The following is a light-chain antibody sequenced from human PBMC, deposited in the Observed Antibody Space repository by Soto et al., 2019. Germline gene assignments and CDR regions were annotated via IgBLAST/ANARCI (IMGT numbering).Light chain of an antibody. Sequence: EIVWTQSPGTLSSSPGERATLSCRASQIVTSNYLAWYQQKPGQAPRLLIFGASIRAAGLPDRFSGSGSGTDFTLTISRLEPEDFAVYYCQQYGSSPGTFGQGTKVEIK. J-gene: IGKJ1*01. CDR2: GAS. CDR3: QQYGSSPGT. V-gene: IGKV3-20*01. CDR1: QIVTSNY.